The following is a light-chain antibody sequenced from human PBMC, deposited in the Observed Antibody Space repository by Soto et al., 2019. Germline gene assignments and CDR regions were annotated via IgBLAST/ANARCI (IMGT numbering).Light chain of an antibody. Sequence: SPPALSAYVGDRVTITCRASQTISTWMAWYQQKPGKAPKLLIYAASNLYTGVPSRFSGSRSGTEFTLTISSLQPEDFASYYCLEASGHPWTFAQGTNLAIK. CDR2: AAS. CDR1: QTISTW. V-gene: IGKV1-12*01. J-gene: IGKJ1*01. CDR3: LEASGHPWT.